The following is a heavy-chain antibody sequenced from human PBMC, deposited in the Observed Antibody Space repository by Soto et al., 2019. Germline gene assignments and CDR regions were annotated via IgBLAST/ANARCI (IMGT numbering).Heavy chain of an antibody. D-gene: IGHD3-16*01. J-gene: IGHJ5*02. CDR3: APGGDLGSFDP. Sequence: QVQLQESGPGLVKPSQTLSLTCSVSGGSISSGDYYWSWIRQHPGRGLEWIGYVSYSGSTYYNPSLRSRVTILVDTSKNQFSLRLSSVTAADTAVYYCAPGGDLGSFDPWGQGTLVTVSS. V-gene: IGHV4-31*03. CDR2: VSYSGST. CDR1: GGSISSGDYY.